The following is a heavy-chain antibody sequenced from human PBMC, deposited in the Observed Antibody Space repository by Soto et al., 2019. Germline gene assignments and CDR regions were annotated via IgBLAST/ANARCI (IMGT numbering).Heavy chain of an antibody. Sequence: SETLSLTCAVYGGSFSGYYWSWIRQPPGKGLEWIGEINHSGSTNYNPSLKSRVTISVDTSKNQFSLKLSSVTAADTAVYYCARGPRRGYSYGFPDYYYYGMDVWGQGTTVTVSS. CDR1: GGSFSGYY. CDR2: INHSGST. V-gene: IGHV4-34*01. CDR3: ARGPRRGYSYGFPDYYYYGMDV. J-gene: IGHJ6*02. D-gene: IGHD5-18*01.